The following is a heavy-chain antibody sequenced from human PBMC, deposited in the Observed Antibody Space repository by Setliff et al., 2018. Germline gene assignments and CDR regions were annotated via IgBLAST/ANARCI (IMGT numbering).Heavy chain of an antibody. Sequence: PGGSLRLSCAASGFTFDDYAMHWVRQAPGKGLEWVSGISWNSGSIGYADSVKGRFTISRDNAKNSLYLQMNSLRAEDTAVYYRAREKHYDSSGYYYAFDIWGQGTKVTVSS. CDR3: AREKHYDSSGYYYAFDI. V-gene: IGHV3-9*01. D-gene: IGHD3-22*01. CDR2: ISWNSGSI. CDR1: GFTFDDYA. J-gene: IGHJ3*02.